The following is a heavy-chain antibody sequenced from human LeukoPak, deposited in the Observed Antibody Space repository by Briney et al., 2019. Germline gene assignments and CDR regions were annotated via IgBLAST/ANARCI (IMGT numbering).Heavy chain of an antibody. CDR2: INSDGSGT. CDR1: GFTFSNYW. J-gene: IGHJ5*01. D-gene: IGHD4-23*01. V-gene: IGHV3-74*01. Sequence: GGSLRLSCAASGFTFSNYWMHWVRQAPGKGLVWVSRINSDGSGTTYADSVRGRFTISRDDAKNTLYLQVNSLRAEDTAVYYCARTEGTVAYDSWGQGTLVTVSS. CDR3: ARTEGTVAYDS.